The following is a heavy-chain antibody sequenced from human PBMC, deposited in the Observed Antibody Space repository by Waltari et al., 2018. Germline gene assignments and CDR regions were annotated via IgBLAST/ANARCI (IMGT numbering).Heavy chain of an antibody. J-gene: IGHJ2*01. CDR1: GGSIRSSSYY. CDR2: IYYSGST. CDR3: ARVRYGYFDL. D-gene: IGHD5-18*01. Sequence: QLQLQESGPGLVKPSETLSLTCPVSGGSIRSSSYYWGWIRQPPGKGLEWIGSIYYSGSTYYNPSLKSRVTISVDTSKNQFSLKLSSVTAADTAVYYCARVRYGYFDLWGRGTLVTVSS. V-gene: IGHV4-39*07.